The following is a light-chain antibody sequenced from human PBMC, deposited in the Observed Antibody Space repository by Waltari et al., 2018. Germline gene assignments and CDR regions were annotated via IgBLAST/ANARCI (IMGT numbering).Light chain of an antibody. V-gene: IGLV1-44*01. CDR3: ASWDDSLNVWI. CDR1: ASNVGTKR. J-gene: IGLJ3*02. Sequence: QSLLSQPPSASGTPGQRVTISCSGSASNVGTKRVNWFQQHPRTAPKLLIHSDTQRPSGVPDRFSGSKSGTTASLAIGGLQSDDEAEYYCASWDDSLNVWIFGGGTRLTVL. CDR2: SDT.